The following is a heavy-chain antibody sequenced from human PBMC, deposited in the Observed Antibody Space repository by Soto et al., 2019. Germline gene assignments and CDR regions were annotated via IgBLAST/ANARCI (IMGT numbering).Heavy chain of an antibody. V-gene: IGHV3-23*01. CDR2: ISGTGYST. Sequence: EVRLSESGGGLVQPGESLRLSCAASGFAFGTFSMSWVRQTPGKGLEWVAGISGTGYSTYHADSVEGRFTISRDNSKNTLYLQMHNLRVDDTAVYYCAKSWGDTWEQSAFNLGGQGTMVTVSS. CDR1: GFAFGTFS. CDR3: AKSWGDTWEQSAFNL. J-gene: IGHJ3*01. D-gene: IGHD3-16*01.